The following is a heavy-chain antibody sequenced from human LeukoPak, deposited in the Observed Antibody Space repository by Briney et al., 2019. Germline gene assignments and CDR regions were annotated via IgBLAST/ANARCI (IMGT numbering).Heavy chain of an antibody. CDR3: AKEIWPTVTTPGWTYFDY. D-gene: IGHD4-17*01. Sequence: GGSLRLSCAASAFTFSRYGMHWVRQAPGKGLEWVAFIRYDGSNKYYADSVKGRFTISRDNSKNTLYLQMNSLRAEDTAVYYCAKEIWPTVTTPGWTYFDYWGQGALVTVSS. J-gene: IGHJ4*02. CDR1: AFTFSRYG. CDR2: IRYDGSNK. V-gene: IGHV3-30*02.